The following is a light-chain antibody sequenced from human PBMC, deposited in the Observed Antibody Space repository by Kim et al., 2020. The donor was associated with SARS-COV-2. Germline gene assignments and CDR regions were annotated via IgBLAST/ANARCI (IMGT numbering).Light chain of an antibody. V-gene: IGKV1-33*01. J-gene: IGKJ4*01. CDR3: QQYDNLT. CDR1: QDISNY. Sequence: LSASVGDSVTITCQASQDISNYLNWYQQKPGKAPKLLIYDASNLETGVPSRFSGSGSGTDFTFTISSLQPEDIATYYCQQYDNLTFGGGTKVDIK. CDR2: DAS.